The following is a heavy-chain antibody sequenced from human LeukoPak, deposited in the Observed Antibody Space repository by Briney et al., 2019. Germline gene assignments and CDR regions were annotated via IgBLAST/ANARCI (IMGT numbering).Heavy chain of an antibody. CDR3: ARGPRQWLDYYYYYGMDV. CDR2: IWYDGSNK. CDR1: GFTFSSYG. J-gene: IGHJ6*02. Sequence: GRSLRLSCAASGFTFSSYGMHWVRQAPGKGLVWVAVIWYDGSNKYYADSVKGRFTISRDNSKNTLYLQMNSLRAEDTAVYYCARGPRQWLDYYYYYGMDVWGQGTTVTVSS. V-gene: IGHV3-33*01. D-gene: IGHD6-19*01.